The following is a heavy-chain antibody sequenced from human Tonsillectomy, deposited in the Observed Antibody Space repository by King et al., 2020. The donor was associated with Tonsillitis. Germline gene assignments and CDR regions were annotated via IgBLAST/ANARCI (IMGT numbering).Heavy chain of an antibody. D-gene: IGHD1-26*01. CDR2: IRSQNFGGTT. CDR1: GFTFGDFP. J-gene: IGHJ6*03. CDR3: TRDGVGATTDYYYYHMDV. V-gene: IGHV3-49*04. Sequence: VQLVESGGGLLQPGRSLRLSCTASGFTFGDFPMSWVRQAPGKGLEWVGFIRSQNFGGTTQYAASVKGRFTISRDDSKSIAYLQMNSLRTEDTAVYYCTRDGVGATTDYYYYHMDVWGKGTMVTVSS.